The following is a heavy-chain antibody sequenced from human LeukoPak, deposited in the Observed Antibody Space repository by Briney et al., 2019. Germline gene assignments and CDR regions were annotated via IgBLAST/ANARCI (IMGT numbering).Heavy chain of an antibody. D-gene: IGHD3-3*01. J-gene: IGHJ4*02. CDR1: GFTFSSYW. Sequence: PGGSLRLSCAASGFTFSSYWMSWFRQAPGKGLEWVANIKQDGSEKYYVDSVKGRFTISRDNAKNSLYLQLNSLRAEDTAVYYCARRNFGVLNDYWGQGTLVTASS. CDR3: ARRNFGVLNDY. CDR2: IKQDGSEK. V-gene: IGHV3-7*01.